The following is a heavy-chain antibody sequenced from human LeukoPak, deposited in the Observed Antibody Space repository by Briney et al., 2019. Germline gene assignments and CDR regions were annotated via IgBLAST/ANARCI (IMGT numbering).Heavy chain of an antibody. V-gene: IGHV3-7*01. CDR2: IKQDGSEK. CDR3: AGGSGWIFDS. CDR1: GFTFSSFW. D-gene: IGHD6-19*01. J-gene: IGHJ4*02. Sequence: GGSLRLSCAASGFTFSSFWMSWVRRAPGKGLEWVANIKQDGSEKNYVDSVKGRFTISRDNAKNSLYLQMNSLRAEDTAVYYCAGGSGWIFDSRGQGTLVTVSS.